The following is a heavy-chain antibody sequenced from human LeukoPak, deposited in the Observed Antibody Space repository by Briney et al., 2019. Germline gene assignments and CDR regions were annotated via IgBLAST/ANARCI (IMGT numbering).Heavy chain of an antibody. CDR2: ISSSSSYI. CDR1: GSTFSSYS. D-gene: IGHD4-17*01. V-gene: IGHV3-21*01. J-gene: IGHJ5*02. Sequence: GGSLRLSCAASGSTFSSYSMNWVRQAPGKGLEWVSSISSSSSYIYYADSVKGRFTISRDNAKNSLYLQMNSLRAEDTAVYYCARDLWTVTTRYSWFDPWGQGTLVTVSS. CDR3: ARDLWTVTTRYSWFDP.